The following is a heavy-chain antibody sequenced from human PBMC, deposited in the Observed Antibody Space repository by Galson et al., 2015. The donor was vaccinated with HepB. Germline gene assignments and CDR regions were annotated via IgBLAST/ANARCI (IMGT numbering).Heavy chain of an antibody. CDR1: GYTFTSYD. CDR3: ARTELGYCSGGCSYFGPSGMDV. V-gene: IGHV1-8*01. D-gene: IGHD2-15*01. Sequence: SAEVSCKASGYTFTSYDINWLRQASGQGLEWMAWRNPNSGNRGCAQKFQGRVTMTRNTTISTAYMELTSLRSEDTAVYYSARTELGYCSGGCSYFGPSGMDVWGQGTTVTVSS. CDR2: RNPNSGNR. J-gene: IGHJ6*02.